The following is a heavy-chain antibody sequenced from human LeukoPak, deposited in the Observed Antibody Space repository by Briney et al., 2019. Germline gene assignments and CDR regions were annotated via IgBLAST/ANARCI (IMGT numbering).Heavy chain of an antibody. V-gene: IGHV3-7*01. CDR3: VRDRGFGADDY. Sequence: PGGSLRLSCAASGFTFSSYWMSLVRQAPGKGLEWVANIRQDGGTMSYVGSVKGRFTISRDNAKNSLYLQMSSLRAEDTAVYYCVRDRGFGADDYWGQGTLVTVSS. CDR2: IRQDGGTM. J-gene: IGHJ4*02. CDR1: GFTFSSYW. D-gene: IGHD3-10*01.